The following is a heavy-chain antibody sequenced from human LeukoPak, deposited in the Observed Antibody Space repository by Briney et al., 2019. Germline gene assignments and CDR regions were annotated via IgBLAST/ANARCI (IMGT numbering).Heavy chain of an antibody. CDR3: ARDISLRMDA. CDR1: GFTFSTYW. CDR2: ISGDGSNT. V-gene: IGHV3-74*01. J-gene: IGHJ6*01. Sequence: GSLRLSCAASGFTFSTYWIHWVRQAPGKGLMWVSVISGDGSNTRYADSVKGRFTISRDNAKNTLYLQMNSLRAEDTAVYYCARDISLRMDAWGQGTTVTVSS.